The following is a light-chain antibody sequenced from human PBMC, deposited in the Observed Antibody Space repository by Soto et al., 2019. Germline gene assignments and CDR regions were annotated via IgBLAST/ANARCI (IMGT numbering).Light chain of an antibody. CDR2: DNN. CDR3: GTWDSSLSHVV. J-gene: IGLJ2*01. V-gene: IGLV1-51*01. Sequence: QSVLTQPPSVSAAPGQKVTISCSGSSSNIGNNYVSWYQQLPGTAPKLLIYDNNKRPSGIPDRFSGSKSGTSATLGITGRQTGDEADYYCGTWDSSLSHVVFGGGTKLTVL. CDR1: SSNIGNNY.